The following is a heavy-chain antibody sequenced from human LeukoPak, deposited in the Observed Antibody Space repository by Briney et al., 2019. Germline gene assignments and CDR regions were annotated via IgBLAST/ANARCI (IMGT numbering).Heavy chain of an antibody. J-gene: IGHJ3*02. CDR1: GFTFSSYA. CDR2: ISGSGGST. Sequence: GGSLRLSCAASGFTFSSYAMSWVRQAPGKGLEWVSAISGSGGSTYYADSVKGRFTISRDNSKNTLYLQMNSLRAEDTAVYYCPHCSGGSCYGDGAFDIWGQGTMVTVSS. V-gene: IGHV3-23*01. D-gene: IGHD2-15*01. CDR3: PHCSGGSCYGDGAFDI.